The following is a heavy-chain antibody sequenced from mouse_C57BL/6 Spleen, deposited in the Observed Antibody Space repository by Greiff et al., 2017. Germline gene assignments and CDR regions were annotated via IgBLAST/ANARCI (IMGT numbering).Heavy chain of an antibody. CDR2: INPNNGGT. CDR3: AREDYGSPFFAY. J-gene: IGHJ3*01. V-gene: IGHV1-18*01. CDR1: GYTFTDYN. Sequence: VQLKESGPELVKPGASVKIPCKASGYTFTDYNMDWVKQSHGKSLEWIGDINPNNGGTIYNQKFKGKATLTVDKSSSTAYMELRSLTSEDTAVYYCAREDYGSPFFAYWGQGTLVTVSA. D-gene: IGHD1-1*01.